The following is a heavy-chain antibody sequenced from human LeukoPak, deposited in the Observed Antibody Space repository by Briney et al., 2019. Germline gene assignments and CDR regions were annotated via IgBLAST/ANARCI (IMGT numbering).Heavy chain of an antibody. CDR3: AKDAPYGDYARGWFDP. Sequence: GGSLRLSCAASRFTFSSYGMHWVRQAPGKGLEWVAYIQYDGSNEQYADSVKGRFSISRDSSKNILYLQMNSLRAEDTAVYYCAKDAPYGDYARGWFDPWGQGTLVTVSS. CDR2: IQYDGSNE. J-gene: IGHJ5*02. V-gene: IGHV3-30*02. CDR1: RFTFSSYG. D-gene: IGHD4-17*01.